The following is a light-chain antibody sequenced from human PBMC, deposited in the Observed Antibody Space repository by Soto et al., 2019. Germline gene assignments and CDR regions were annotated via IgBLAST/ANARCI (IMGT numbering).Light chain of an antibody. V-gene: IGKV3-20*01. J-gene: IGKJ2*01. CDR3: QLYGGSHMFS. Sequence: EIVLTQSPGTLSLSPGERATLSCRASQSVTSTYLAWYQQKPGQAPRLLIYGASRRATDIPDRFSGSGSGTDFTLTISRLEPEDFAVYYCQLYGGSHMFSFGQGTKLEIK. CDR1: QSVTSTY. CDR2: GAS.